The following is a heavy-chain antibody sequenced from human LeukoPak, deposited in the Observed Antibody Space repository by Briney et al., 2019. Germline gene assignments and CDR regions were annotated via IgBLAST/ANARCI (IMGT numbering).Heavy chain of an antibody. D-gene: IGHD3-22*01. V-gene: IGHV4-59*01. Sequence: SETLSLTCTVSGGSINSYYWSWIRQPPGKGLEWIGYIYYSVSTNYNPSLKSRVTISVDTSKNQFSLKLSSVTAADTAVYYCARDGYYDSSGYYHPAFDIWGQGTMVTVSS. CDR3: ARDGYYDSSGYYHPAFDI. CDR2: IYYSVST. CDR1: GGSINSYY. J-gene: IGHJ3*02.